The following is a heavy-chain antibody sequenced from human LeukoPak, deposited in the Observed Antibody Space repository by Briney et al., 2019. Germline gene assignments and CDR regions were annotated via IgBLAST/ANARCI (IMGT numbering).Heavy chain of an antibody. CDR2: IYSSGST. V-gene: IGHV4-59*01. Sequence: PSETLSLTCTVSGGSISNYYWSWIRQPPAKGLEWIGYIYSSGSTNYNPSLKSRVTISVDTSKNQFSLRLSSVTAADTAVYFCARAGYSSGWPTNWGQGTLVTVSS. CDR3: ARAGYSSGWPTN. CDR1: GGSISNYY. J-gene: IGHJ4*02. D-gene: IGHD6-19*01.